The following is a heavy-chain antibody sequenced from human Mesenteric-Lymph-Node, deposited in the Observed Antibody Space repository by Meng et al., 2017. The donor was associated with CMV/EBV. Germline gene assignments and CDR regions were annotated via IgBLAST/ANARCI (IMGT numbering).Heavy chain of an antibody. CDR3: ARRGYVHYGLDV. D-gene: IGHD5-12*01. J-gene: IGHJ6*02. CDR1: GGSISNYY. CDR2: IYYSGRT. V-gene: IGHV4-59*01. Sequence: GSLRLSCIVSGGSISNYYWSWIRQPPGKGLEWIGYIYYSGRTNYNPSLKSRVTISVDTSENQFSLKLNSVTAADTAVYFCARRGYVHYGLDVWGQGTTVTVSS.